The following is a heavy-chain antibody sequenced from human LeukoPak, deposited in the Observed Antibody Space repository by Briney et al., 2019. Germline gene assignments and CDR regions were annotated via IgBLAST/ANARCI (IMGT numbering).Heavy chain of an antibody. J-gene: IGHJ4*02. CDR1: GFTFSSYS. Sequence: PGGSLRLSCTASGFTFSSYSMVWVRQAPGKGLEWVSSISSTSTYIFYANSLKGRFTISRDNAKNSLYLQMNSLRAEDTAVYFCARLNDFGKIFDYWGQETRVTVFS. CDR3: ARLNDFGKIFDY. V-gene: IGHV3-21*01. D-gene: IGHD3-3*01. CDR2: ISSTSTYI.